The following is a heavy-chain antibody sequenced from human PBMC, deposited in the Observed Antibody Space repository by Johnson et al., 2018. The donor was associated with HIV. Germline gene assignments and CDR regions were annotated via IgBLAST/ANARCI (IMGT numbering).Heavy chain of an antibody. CDR3: ATSSTVVTPHDI. CDR2: ISYDGSNK. Sequence: QVQLVESGGGVVQPGRSLRLSCAASGFTFSSYGMHWVRQAPGKGLEWVAFISYDGSNKYYADSVKGRFTISRDNSKNTLYLQMNSLRAEYTAVYYCATSSTVVTPHDIWGQGTMVTVSS. CDR1: GFTFSSYG. V-gene: IGHV3-30*19. D-gene: IGHD4-23*01. J-gene: IGHJ3*02.